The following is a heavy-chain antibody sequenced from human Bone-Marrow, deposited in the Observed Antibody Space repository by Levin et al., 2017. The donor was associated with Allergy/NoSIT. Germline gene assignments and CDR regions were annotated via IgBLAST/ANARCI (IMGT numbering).Heavy chain of an antibody. D-gene: IGHD1-1*01. V-gene: IGHV1-2*02. CDR3: TRAILETGDRYYFDS. Sequence: ASVKVSCKTSGYPFTAHRIHWVRQAPGQGLEWKGTVNPNNGDTNFAQKFEGRVAMTRDTSINTVYMELTRLRSADTAVYYCTRAILETGDRYYFDSWGQGALVTVSS. CDR2: VNPNNGDT. J-gene: IGHJ4*02. CDR1: GYPFTAHR.